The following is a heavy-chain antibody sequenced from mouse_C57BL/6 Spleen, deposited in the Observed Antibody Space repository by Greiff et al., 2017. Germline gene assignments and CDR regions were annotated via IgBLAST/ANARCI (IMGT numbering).Heavy chain of an antibody. Sequence: EVKLVESGGGLVKPGGSLKLSCAASGFTFSDYGMHWVRQAPEKGLEWVAYISSGSSTIYYADTVKGRFTISRDNAKNTLFLQMTRLRSEDTAMDYGARGGDYDVRYYYARDYWGQGTSVTVSS. CDR1: GFTFSDYG. CDR3: ARGGDYDVRYYYARDY. J-gene: IGHJ4*01. V-gene: IGHV5-17*01. CDR2: ISSGSSTI. D-gene: IGHD2-4*01.